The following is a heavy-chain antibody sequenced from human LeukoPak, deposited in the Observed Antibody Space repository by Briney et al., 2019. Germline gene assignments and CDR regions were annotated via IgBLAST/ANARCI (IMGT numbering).Heavy chain of an antibody. V-gene: IGHV1-2*02. J-gene: IGHJ4*02. CDR1: GGTFSSYA. CDR3: ARVFQKQLSDY. Sequence: ASVKVSCKASGGTFSSYAISWVRQAPGQGLEWMGWINPNSGGTNYAQKFQGRVTMTRDTSISTAYMELSRLRSDDTAVYYCARVFQKQLSDYWGQGSLVTVSS. D-gene: IGHD6-13*01. CDR2: INPNSGGT.